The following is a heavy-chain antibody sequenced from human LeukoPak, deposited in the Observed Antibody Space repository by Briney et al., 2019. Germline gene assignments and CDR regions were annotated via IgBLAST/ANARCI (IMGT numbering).Heavy chain of an antibody. J-gene: IGHJ4*02. D-gene: IGHD3-3*01. CDR3: AVGITILGVAASFDS. V-gene: IGHV4-34*01. CDR1: GASYNAYY. CDR2: INHRGTA. Sequence: SETLSLTCAVSGASYNAYYWSWIRQPPGKGLEWIGDINHRGTATYNPSLKSRLTISADASKNQFTLKLNSVTDADTAVYYCAVGITILGVAASFDSWGQGNLVIVSS.